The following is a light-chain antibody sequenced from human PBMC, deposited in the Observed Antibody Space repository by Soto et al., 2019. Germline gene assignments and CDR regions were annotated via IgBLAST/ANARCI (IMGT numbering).Light chain of an antibody. Sequence: QAVVTQPPSASGTPGQRVTISCSGSSSNIGSNYVYWYQQVPGTAPKLLIYTNDQRPSGVPDRFSGSKSGTSASLAISGLRSEDEADYYCVVWDDSLSGRVFGGGTKLTVL. J-gene: IGLJ3*02. CDR1: SSNIGSNY. CDR2: TND. CDR3: VVWDDSLSGRV. V-gene: IGLV1-47*01.